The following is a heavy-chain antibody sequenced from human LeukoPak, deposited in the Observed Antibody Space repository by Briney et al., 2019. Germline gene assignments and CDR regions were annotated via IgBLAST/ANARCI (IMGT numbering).Heavy chain of an antibody. D-gene: IGHD3-3*01. CDR3: ARDGPTPLYYDFWSGYLQDAFDI. CDR2: ISAYNGNT. Sequence: ASVTVSCKASGYTFTGYYMHWVRQAPGQGLEWMGWISAYNGNTNYAQKLQGRVTMTTDTSTSTAYMELRSLRSDDTAVYYCARDGPTPLYYDFWSGYLQDAFDIWGQGTMVTVSS. CDR1: GYTFTGYY. V-gene: IGHV1-18*04. J-gene: IGHJ3*02.